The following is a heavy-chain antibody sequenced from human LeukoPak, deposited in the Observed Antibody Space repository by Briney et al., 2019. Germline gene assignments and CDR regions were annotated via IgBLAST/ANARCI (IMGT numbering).Heavy chain of an antibody. D-gene: IGHD3-3*01. J-gene: IGHJ6*03. CDR2: IYYSGST. V-gene: IGHV4-59*01. Sequence: PSETLSLTCTVSGGSISSYYWSWIRQPPGKGLEWIGYIYYSGSTNYNPSLTSRVTISVDTSKNQFSLKLSSVTAADTAVYYCARVSSYDFWSGYYLGGYYYYMDVWGKGTTVTVSS. CDR1: GGSISSYY. CDR3: ARVSSYDFWSGYYLGGYYYYMDV.